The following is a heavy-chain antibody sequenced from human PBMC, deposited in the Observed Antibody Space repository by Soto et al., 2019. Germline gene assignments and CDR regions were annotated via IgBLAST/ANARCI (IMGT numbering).Heavy chain of an antibody. Sequence: GSSVKVSCKASGGSFSNFGISWVRQAPGQGLEWMGGIVPVFGRPNYAQRFRGRLTITADESTSTGYMELISLRSDDTDVYYCAREGSGYNFWGQGTQVTDSS. D-gene: IGHD5-12*01. CDR2: IVPVFGRP. V-gene: IGHV1-69*13. CDR1: GGSFSNFG. J-gene: IGHJ4*02. CDR3: AREGSGYNF.